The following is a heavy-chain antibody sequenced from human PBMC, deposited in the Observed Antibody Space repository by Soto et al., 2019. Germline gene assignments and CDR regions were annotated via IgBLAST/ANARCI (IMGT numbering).Heavy chain of an antibody. Sequence: GGSLRLSCAASGFTVSSNYMSWVRQAPGKGLEWVSVIYSGGSTYYADSVKGRFTISRDNSKNTLYLQMNSLRAEDTAVYYCAKDRSVVVVPAAFDPWGQGTLVTVSS. D-gene: IGHD2-2*01. V-gene: IGHV3-53*01. CDR1: GFTVSSNY. CDR2: IYSGGST. J-gene: IGHJ5*02. CDR3: AKDRSVVVVPAAFDP.